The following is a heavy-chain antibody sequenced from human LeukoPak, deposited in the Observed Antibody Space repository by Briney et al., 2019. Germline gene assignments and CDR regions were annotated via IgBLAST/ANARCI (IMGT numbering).Heavy chain of an antibody. V-gene: IGHV3-13*05. CDR2: IGTAGDP. J-gene: IGHJ4*02. Sequence: GGSLRLSCAASGFTFSSYDMHWVRQVTGKGLEWVSAIGTAGDPSYPGSVKGRFTISREIAKNSLYLQMNSLRDGDTAVYYCVRDSRGWYYFDYWGQGTLVTVSS. D-gene: IGHD6-19*01. CDR3: VRDSRGWYYFDY. CDR1: GFTFSSYD.